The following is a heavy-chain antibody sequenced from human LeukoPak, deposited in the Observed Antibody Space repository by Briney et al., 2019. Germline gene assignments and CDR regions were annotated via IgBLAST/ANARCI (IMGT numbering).Heavy chain of an antibody. V-gene: IGHV4-31*03. CDR1: GDSIRSGGHF. Sequence: SETLSLTCTVSGDSIRSGGHFWSWIRQHPEKGLEWIGYIYYSGTTKYNPSLKSRVTISVDTSTNQFSLKLTSVTAADTAVYYCAREIITEGDCFDPWGQGILVTVS. CDR2: IYYSGTT. D-gene: IGHD3-10*01. J-gene: IGHJ5*02. CDR3: AREIITEGDCFDP.